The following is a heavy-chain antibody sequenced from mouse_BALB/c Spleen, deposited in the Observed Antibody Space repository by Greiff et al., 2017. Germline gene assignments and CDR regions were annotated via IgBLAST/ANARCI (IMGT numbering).Heavy chain of an antibody. CDR3: ARSGYYDYDVIGH. D-gene: IGHD2-4*01. CDR2: ILPGSGST. J-gene: IGHJ3*01. V-gene: IGHV1-9*01. Sequence: ESGAELMKPGASVKISCKATGYTFSSYWIEWVKQRPGHGLEWIGEILPGSGSTNYNEKFKGKATFTADTSSNTAYMQLSSLTSEDSAVYYCARSGYYDYDVIGHWGQGTLVTVSA. CDR1: GYTFSSYW.